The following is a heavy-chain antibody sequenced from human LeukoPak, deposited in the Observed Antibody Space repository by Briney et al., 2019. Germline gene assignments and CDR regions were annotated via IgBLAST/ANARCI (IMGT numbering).Heavy chain of an antibody. CDR2: IFYTGNT. Sequence: SETLSLTCTVSGGSIASSSNYWVWIRQPPGKGLVWIGNIFYTGNTYYNPSLKSRVTISVDTSNNQFSLNLASVTAADTAVYYCARVGVFGYCTRDSCHSPLDYWGQGTLVTVSS. CDR3: ARVGVFGYCTRDSCHSPLDY. CDR1: GGSIASSSNY. V-gene: IGHV4-39*07. J-gene: IGHJ4*02. D-gene: IGHD2-15*01.